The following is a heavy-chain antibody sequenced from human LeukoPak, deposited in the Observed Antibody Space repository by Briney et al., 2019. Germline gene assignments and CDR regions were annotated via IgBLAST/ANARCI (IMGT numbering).Heavy chain of an antibody. D-gene: IGHD5-18*01. V-gene: IGHV3-30*04. Sequence: GGSLRLSCVASGINFNGYSMNWVRQAPGKGLAWVAVISHDGSNKYYADSVKGRFTISRDNSENTLYLQMNSLRSEDTAVYYCARIGFGYSYGQGFDYWGQGTLVSVSS. CDR1: GINFNGYS. CDR2: ISHDGSNK. CDR3: ARIGFGYSYGQGFDY. J-gene: IGHJ4*02.